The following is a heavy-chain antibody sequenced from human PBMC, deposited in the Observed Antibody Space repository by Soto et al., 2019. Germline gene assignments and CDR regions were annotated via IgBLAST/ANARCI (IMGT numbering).Heavy chain of an antibody. CDR1: GYTFTGYY. CDR3: ARGSVLRYFDWLSKAETFFDY. CDR2: INPNSGGT. V-gene: IGHV1-2*04. J-gene: IGHJ4*02. Sequence: ASVKVSCKASGYTFTGYYMHWVRQAPGQGLEWMGWINPNSGGTNYAQKFQGWVTMTRDTSISTAYMELSRLRSDDTAVYYCARGSVLRYFDWLSKAETFFDYWGQGTLVTVS. D-gene: IGHD3-9*01.